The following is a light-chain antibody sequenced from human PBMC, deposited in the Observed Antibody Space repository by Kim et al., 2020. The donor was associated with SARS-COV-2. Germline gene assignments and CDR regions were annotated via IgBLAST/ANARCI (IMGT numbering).Light chain of an antibody. CDR3: QQYFSTLPYT. Sequence: IVMTQSPASLAVSLGERATINCKSSQSLLYDNNNKNFVAWYQQKPGQPPKLLMYWASTRESGVPDRFIGSGSGTDFTLSIANLQAEDVAVYFCQQYFSTLPYTFGQGTKLEI. V-gene: IGKV4-1*01. CDR2: WAS. CDR1: QSLLYDNNNKNF. J-gene: IGKJ2*01.